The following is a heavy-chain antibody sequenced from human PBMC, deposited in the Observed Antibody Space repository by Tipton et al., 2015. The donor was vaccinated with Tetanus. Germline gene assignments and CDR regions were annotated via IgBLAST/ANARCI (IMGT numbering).Heavy chain of an antibody. D-gene: IGHD3-22*01. CDR2: IYHTGSS. CDR1: GGSIRGGTFY. V-gene: IGHV4-39*07. J-gene: IGHJ3*02. CDR3: AREGVYYHDGSGFYAFDI. Sequence: LRLSCTVSGGSIRGGTFYWGWIRQPPGKGLEWIAEIYHTGSSNYNPPLKSRATISVDGSKTKFSLSLSSVTAADAAVYYCAREGVYYHDGSGFYAFDIWGRGTMVAVSS.